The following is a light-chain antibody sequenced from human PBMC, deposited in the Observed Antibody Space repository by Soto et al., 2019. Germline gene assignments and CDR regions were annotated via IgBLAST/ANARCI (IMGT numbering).Light chain of an antibody. Sequence: DIQMTQSPSSLSASVGDRVTITCRASQSISNWLACYQQKPGTAPKVLIYAASSLQSGVPSRFSGSGSGTEFTLTISSLQPDDFATYYCQQYNSYSWTFGQGTKVDIK. CDR3: QQYNSYSWT. V-gene: IGKV1-5*01. CDR1: QSISNW. J-gene: IGKJ1*01. CDR2: AAS.